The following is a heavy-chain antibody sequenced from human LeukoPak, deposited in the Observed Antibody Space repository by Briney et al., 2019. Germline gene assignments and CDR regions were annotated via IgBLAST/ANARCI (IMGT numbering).Heavy chain of an antibody. V-gene: IGHV1-3*01. CDR3: ARGIWSATRVDYYLDN. J-gene: IGHJ4*02. CDR2: ISAGNGNT. Sequence: ASVKVSCKASGYTFTSYAIHWVRQAPGQRLEWMGWISAGNGNTKYSQNFQGRVTITRDSSANIVYMELSSLTSEDTAVYYCARGIWSATRVDYYLDNWGQGTLVTVSS. CDR1: GYTFTSYA. D-gene: IGHD5-24*01.